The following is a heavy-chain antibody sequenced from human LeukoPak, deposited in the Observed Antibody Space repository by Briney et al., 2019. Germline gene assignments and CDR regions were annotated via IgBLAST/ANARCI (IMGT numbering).Heavy chain of an antibody. CDR3: AREDTDGGWFDP. CDR2: IIPIFGTA. CDR1: GGTFSSYA. V-gene: IGHV1-69*05. Sequence: SVKVSCKASGGTFSSYAISWVRQAPRQGLEWMGRIIPIFGTANYAQKFQGRVTITTDESTSTAYMELSSLRSEDTAVYYCAREDTDGGWFDPWGQGTLVTVSS. D-gene: IGHD3-16*01. J-gene: IGHJ5*02.